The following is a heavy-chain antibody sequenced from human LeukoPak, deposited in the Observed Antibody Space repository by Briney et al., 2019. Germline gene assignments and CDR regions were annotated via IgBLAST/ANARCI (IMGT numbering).Heavy chain of an antibody. D-gene: IGHD3-10*01. CDR2: INHSGST. CDR3: ARGLLVPMVSSYYYYYMDV. CDR1: GGSFIGYY. Sequence: PSETLSLTCAVSGGSFIGYYRSWIRQPPGKGLEWIGEINHSGSTNYNPSLKSRVTISVDTSKNQFSLKLSSVTAADTAVYYCARGLLVPMVSSYYYYYMDVWGKGTTVTVSS. J-gene: IGHJ6*03. V-gene: IGHV4-34*01.